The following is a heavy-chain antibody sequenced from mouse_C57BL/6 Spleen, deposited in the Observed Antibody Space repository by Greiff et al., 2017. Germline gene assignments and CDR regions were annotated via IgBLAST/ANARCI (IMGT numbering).Heavy chain of an antibody. CDR1: GFTFSSYA. D-gene: IGHD1-1*01. J-gene: IGHJ4*01. CDR3: ARVPSYYYGSRAGAMDY. V-gene: IGHV5S21*01. Sequence: EVKVVESGEGLVKPGGSLKLSCAASGFTFSSYAMSWVRQTPEKRLEWVAYISSGGDYIYYADTVKGRFTISRDNARNTLYLQMSSLKSEDTAMYYCARVPSYYYGSRAGAMDYWGQGTSVTVSS. CDR2: ISSGGDYI.